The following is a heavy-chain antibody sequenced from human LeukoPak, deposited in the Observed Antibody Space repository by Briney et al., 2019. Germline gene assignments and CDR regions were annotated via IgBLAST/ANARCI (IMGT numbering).Heavy chain of an antibody. D-gene: IGHD2-8*02. CDR2: IKQDGSER. CDR1: GFTFSRHW. V-gene: IGHV3-7*01. Sequence: QAGGSLRLSCATSGFTFSRHWMSWVRQAPGKGPEWVANIKQDGSERYYVHSVKGRFTISRDNAKNSLYLQMNSLRAEDTAVYYCARDGGHSTDLDYWGQGILVTASS. J-gene: IGHJ4*02. CDR3: ARDGGHSTDLDY.